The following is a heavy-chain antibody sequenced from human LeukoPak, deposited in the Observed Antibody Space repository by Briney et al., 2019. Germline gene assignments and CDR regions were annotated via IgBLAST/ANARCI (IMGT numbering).Heavy chain of an antibody. J-gene: IGHJ5*02. CDR3: ARGHFDGDYEGWDWFDP. CDR1: GGSISSYY. V-gene: IGHV4-4*07. D-gene: IGHD4-17*01. CDR2: IYTSGST. Sequence: SETLSLTCTGSGGSISSYYWSWIRQPAGKGPEWIWRIYTSGSTNYNPSLKSRVTMSVDTSKNQFSLKLSSVTAADTAVYYCARGHFDGDYEGWDWFDPWGQGTLVTVSS.